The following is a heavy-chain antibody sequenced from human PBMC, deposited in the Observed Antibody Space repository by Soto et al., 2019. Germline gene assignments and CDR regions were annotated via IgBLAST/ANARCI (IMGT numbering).Heavy chain of an antibody. Sequence: QVQLQESGPGLVKPSQTLSLTCTVSGGSISSGGYYWSWIRQHPGKGLEWIGYIYYSGSTYYNPYRKCRVTISVDTSKTQFSLKLSSVAAADTAVYYCARGSVVAATLFDYWGQGTLVTVSS. V-gene: IGHV4-31*03. D-gene: IGHD2-15*01. J-gene: IGHJ4*02. CDR2: IYYSGST. CDR1: GGSISSGGYY. CDR3: ARGSVVAATLFDY.